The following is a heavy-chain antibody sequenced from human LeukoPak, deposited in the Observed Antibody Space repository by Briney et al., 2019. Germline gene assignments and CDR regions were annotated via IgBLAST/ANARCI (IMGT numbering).Heavy chain of an antibody. V-gene: IGHV1-8*01. CDR3: AKPVAMVRGVPGPHDG. CDR1: GYTFTSYD. Sequence: ASVKVSCKASGYTFTSYDINWVRQATGQGLEWMGWMNPNSGNTGYAQKFQGRVTMTRNTSISTAYMELSSLRSEDTAVYYCAKPVAMVRGVPGPHDGWGQGTTVTVSS. D-gene: IGHD3-10*01. J-gene: IGHJ6*02. CDR2: MNPNSGNT.